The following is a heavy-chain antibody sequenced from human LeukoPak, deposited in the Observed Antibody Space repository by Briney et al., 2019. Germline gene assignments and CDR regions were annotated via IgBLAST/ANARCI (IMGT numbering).Heavy chain of an antibody. CDR2: IYYSGST. J-gene: IGHJ4*02. V-gene: IGHV4-39*01. CDR3: ASDPNYYDSSGFDY. CDR1: GGSISSSSYY. D-gene: IGHD3-22*01. Sequence: SETLSLTCTVSGGSISSSSYYWDWIRQPPGKGLEWIGSIYYSGSTYYNPSLKSRVTISVDTSKNQFSLKLSSVTAADTAVYYCASDPNYYDSSGFDYWGQGTLVTVSS.